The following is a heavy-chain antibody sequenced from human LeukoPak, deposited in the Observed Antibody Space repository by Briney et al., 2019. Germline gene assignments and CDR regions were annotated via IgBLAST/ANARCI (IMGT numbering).Heavy chain of an antibody. CDR1: GFTFDDYA. CDR2: FSWNSGSI. CDR3: AKDYYYDSSGSQGDYFDY. D-gene: IGHD3-22*01. Sequence: GGSLRLSCAASGFTFDDYAMHWVRQAPGKGLEWVSGFSWNSGSIGYADSVKGRFTISRDNAKNSLYLQMNNLRAEDTALYYCAKDYYYDSSGSQGDYFDYWGQGTLVTVSS. J-gene: IGHJ4*02. V-gene: IGHV3-9*01.